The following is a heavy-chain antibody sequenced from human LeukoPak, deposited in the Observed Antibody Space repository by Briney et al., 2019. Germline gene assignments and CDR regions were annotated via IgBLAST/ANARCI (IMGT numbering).Heavy chain of an antibody. CDR1: GASIRSGGNY. CDR2: IYYSGRT. J-gene: IGHJ4*02. V-gene: IGHV4-31*03. D-gene: IGHD2-2*01. Sequence: SETLSLTCTVSGASIRSGGNYWSWIRQHPGKALEWIGYIYYSGRTTYNPSLKSRVTISVDTSKNQFSLKVSSVTVADTAVYYCARGGSSTLFDYWGQGTLVTVSS. CDR3: ARGGSSTLFDY.